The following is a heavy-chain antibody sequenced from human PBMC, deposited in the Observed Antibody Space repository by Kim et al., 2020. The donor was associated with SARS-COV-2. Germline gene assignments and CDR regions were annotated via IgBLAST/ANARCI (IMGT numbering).Heavy chain of an antibody. J-gene: IGHJ6*02. V-gene: IGHV1-3*01. CDR2: INSGNGNT. D-gene: IGHD2-21*02. CDR3: ARDHAATGDTFYYYGMDV. CDR1: GYTFTSHT. Sequence: ASVKVSCKASGYTFTSHTMHWVRQAPGQRLEWMGWINSGNGNTVYSQKFQGRVTITRDTSASTAYMELSSLRSEDTAVYYCARDHAATGDTFYYYGMDVWGLGTTVTVSS.